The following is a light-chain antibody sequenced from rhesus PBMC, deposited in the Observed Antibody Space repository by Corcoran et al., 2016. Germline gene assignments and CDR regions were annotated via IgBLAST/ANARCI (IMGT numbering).Light chain of an antibody. CDR3: MQALEFPLT. J-gene: IGKJ4*01. V-gene: IGKV2-104*02. CDR2: EVS. CDR1: QSLLDSEDGNTY. Sequence: DIVMTQTPLSLPVTPGEPASISCRSSQSLLDSEDGNTYLDWYLQKPGQSPQVLIYEVSNRASGVPDRFSGGGSDTDFTLKISRVEAEDVGVYYCMQALEFPLTFGGGTKVEIK.